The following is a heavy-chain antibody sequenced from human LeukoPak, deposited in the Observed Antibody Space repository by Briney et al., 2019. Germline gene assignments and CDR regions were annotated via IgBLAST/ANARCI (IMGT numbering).Heavy chain of an antibody. V-gene: IGHV3-30*02. Sequence: GGSLRLSCAASGFSFSSSGMHWVRQTPLKGLEWVAYIRFDGSNKDYADSVKGRFSISRDNSENKVYLNMNSLRAEDTAVYYCAKDRPYGRGYYVPWDKWGQGTLVTVSS. CDR1: GFSFSSSG. J-gene: IGHJ4*02. CDR3: AKDRPYGRGYYVPWDK. CDR2: IRFDGSNK. D-gene: IGHD1-26*01.